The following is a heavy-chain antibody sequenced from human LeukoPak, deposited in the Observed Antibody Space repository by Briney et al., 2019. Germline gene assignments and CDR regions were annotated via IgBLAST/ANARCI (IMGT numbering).Heavy chain of an antibody. CDR1: GASLNPTIYG. Sequence: SETLSVTCSVSGASLNPTIYGWTWIRQSPGRGLEWIGYIHDRGSDKYNPALESRATLSVDTSKNQFSLKLNSVTAADTAVYYCARYGLAEFHNAFQYWGPGKLVSVSS. D-gene: IGHD1-14*01. CDR2: IHDRGSD. CDR3: ARYGLAEFHNAFQY. V-gene: IGHV4-61*01. J-gene: IGHJ1*01.